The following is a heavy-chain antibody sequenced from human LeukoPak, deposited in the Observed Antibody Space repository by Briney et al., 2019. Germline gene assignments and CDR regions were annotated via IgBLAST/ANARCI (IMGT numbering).Heavy chain of an antibody. D-gene: IGHD4-17*01. Sequence: GASVKVSCKASGYTFTSYDINWVRQATGQGLEGMGWMNPNSGNTGYAQKFQGRVTITRNTSISTAYMELSSLRSEDTAVYYCARVTTTDDAFDIWGQGTMVTVSS. CDR1: GYTFTSYD. J-gene: IGHJ3*02. CDR2: MNPNSGNT. V-gene: IGHV1-8*03. CDR3: ARVTTTDDAFDI.